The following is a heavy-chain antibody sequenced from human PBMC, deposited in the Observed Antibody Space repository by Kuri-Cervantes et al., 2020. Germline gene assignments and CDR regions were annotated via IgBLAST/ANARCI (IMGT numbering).Heavy chain of an antibody. CDR1: GGSFSGYY. CDR3: SSELGADIRVAGAFDI. D-gene: IGHD6-19*01. CDR2: INHSGST. V-gene: IGHV4-34*01. J-gene: IGHJ3*02. Sequence: SETLSLTCAAYGGSFSGYYWSWIRQPPGKGLEWIGEINHSGSTNYNPSLKSRVTISLDTSKNQFSLKLSSVTAADTAVYYCSSELGADIRVAGAFDIWGQGTMVTRLL.